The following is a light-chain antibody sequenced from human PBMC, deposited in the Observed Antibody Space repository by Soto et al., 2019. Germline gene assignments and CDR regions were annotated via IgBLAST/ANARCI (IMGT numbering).Light chain of an antibody. CDR1: QSISSW. J-gene: IGKJ1*01. CDR2: KAS. Sequence: DIQMTQSPSTLSASVGDRVTITCRASQSISSWLAWYQQKPGKAPKLLIYKASSLESGVPSRFSGRGSGTDFTLSISSLQAEDFATYFCLQYNSDFRTFGQGTKV. V-gene: IGKV1-5*03. CDR3: LQYNSDFRT.